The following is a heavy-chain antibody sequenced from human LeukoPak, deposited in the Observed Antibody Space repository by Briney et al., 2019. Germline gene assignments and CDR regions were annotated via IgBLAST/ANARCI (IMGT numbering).Heavy chain of an antibody. Sequence: ASVKVSCKASGYTFTCYYMHWVRQAPGQGLEWMGWINPNSGGTNYAQKFQGWVTMTRDTSISTAYMELSRLRSDDTAVYYCARSPRAYCGGDCYSAPFDYWGQGTLVTVSS. CDR2: INPNSGGT. J-gene: IGHJ4*02. V-gene: IGHV1-2*04. CDR1: GYTFTCYY. CDR3: ARSPRAYCGGDCYSAPFDY. D-gene: IGHD2-21*02.